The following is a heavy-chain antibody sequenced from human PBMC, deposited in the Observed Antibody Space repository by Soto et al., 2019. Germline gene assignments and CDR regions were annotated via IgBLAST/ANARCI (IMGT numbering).Heavy chain of an antibody. Sequence: GGSLRLSCAASGFTFSSYAMHWVRQAPGKGLEWVAVISYDGSNKYYADSVKGRFTISRDNSKNTLYLQMNSLRAEDTAVYYCARVVGRRFLEWLTDGMDVWGQGTTVTVSS. V-gene: IGHV3-30-3*01. CDR1: GFTFSSYA. J-gene: IGHJ6*02. D-gene: IGHD3-3*01. CDR3: ARVVGRRFLEWLTDGMDV. CDR2: ISYDGSNK.